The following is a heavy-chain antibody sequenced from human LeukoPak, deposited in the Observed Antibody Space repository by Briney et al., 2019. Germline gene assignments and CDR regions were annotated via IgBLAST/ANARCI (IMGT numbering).Heavy chain of an antibody. D-gene: IGHD2-2*01. J-gene: IGHJ4*02. CDR1: GGSISGGNYY. CDR3: ARPPGISTSVWD. CDR2: IHYSGAM. V-gene: IGHV4-39*01. Sequence: SETLSLTCTVSGGSISGGNYYWGWIRQPPGKGLEWIRSIHYSGAMYYKPSLKSRVAISVDTSKNQFSLKLSSVTAAHTAVYYCARPPGISTSVWDWGEGTLLTVSS.